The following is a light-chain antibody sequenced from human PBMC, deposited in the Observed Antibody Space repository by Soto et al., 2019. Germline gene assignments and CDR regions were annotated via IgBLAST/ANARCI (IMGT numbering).Light chain of an antibody. CDR3: SSFSSTTTLYV. V-gene: IGLV2-14*01. CDR1: SSDVGGHNY. J-gene: IGLJ1*01. Sequence: QSARTQPASVSGSPGQSITISCTGTSSDVGGHNYVSWYQHHPGKAPKLMIYEVSNRPSGVSNRFSGSKSGNTASLTISGLRAEDEADYHCSSFSSTTTLYVFGTGTKVTVL. CDR2: EVS.